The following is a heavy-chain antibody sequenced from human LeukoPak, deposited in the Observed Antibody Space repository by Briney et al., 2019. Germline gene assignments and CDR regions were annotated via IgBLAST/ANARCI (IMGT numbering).Heavy chain of an antibody. CDR1: GFTFDDYA. V-gene: IGHV3-9*01. Sequence: GGSLRLSCAASGFTFDDYAMHWVRQAPGKGLESVSGISWNSGSIGYADSVKGRFTISRDNAKNSLYLQMNSLRAEDTALYYCAKARYQLPRNDAFDIWGQGTMVTVSS. D-gene: IGHD2-2*01. CDR2: ISWNSGSI. J-gene: IGHJ3*02. CDR3: AKARYQLPRNDAFDI.